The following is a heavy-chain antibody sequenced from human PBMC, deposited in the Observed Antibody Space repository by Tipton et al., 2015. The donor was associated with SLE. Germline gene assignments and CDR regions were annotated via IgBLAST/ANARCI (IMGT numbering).Heavy chain of an antibody. V-gene: IGHV4-59*01. CDR2: IYYSGST. D-gene: IGHD6-19*01. Sequence: TLSLTCTVSGGSINTYYWNWIRQHPGKGLEWIGYIYYSGSTNYNPSLKSRVTISVDTSKNHFSLKLSSVTAADTAVYYCARYMLGSGPGTWGQGTLVTVSS. CDR3: ARYMLGSGPGT. CDR1: GGSINTYY. J-gene: IGHJ4*02.